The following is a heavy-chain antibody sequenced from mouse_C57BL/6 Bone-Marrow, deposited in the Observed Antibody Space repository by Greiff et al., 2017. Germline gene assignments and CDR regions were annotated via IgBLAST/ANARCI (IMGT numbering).Heavy chain of an antibody. CDR1: GYTFTDYN. CDR3: ARTYYGNFGGVDY. Sequence: EVKLMESGPELVKPGASVKIPCKASGYTFTDYNMDWVKQSHGKSLEWIGDINPNNGGTNYNQKFKGKATLTVDKSSSTAYMELRSLTSEDAAVYYCARTYYGNFGGVDYWGQGTSVTVSS. V-gene: IGHV1-18*01. J-gene: IGHJ4*01. CDR2: INPNNGGT. D-gene: IGHD2-10*01.